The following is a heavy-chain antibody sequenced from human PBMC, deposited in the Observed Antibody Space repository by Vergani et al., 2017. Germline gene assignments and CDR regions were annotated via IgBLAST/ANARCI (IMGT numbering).Heavy chain of an antibody. D-gene: IGHD5-18*01. Sequence: VQLVESGGGLVQPGRSLRLSCTASGFTFGDYAMSWFRQAPGKGLAWIGYIYYSGSTYYNPSLKSRVTISVDTSKNQFSLKLSSVTAADTAVYYCARALPRQLWVFDYWGQGTLVTVSS. V-gene: IGHV4-31*02. CDR3: ARALPRQLWVFDY. CDR2: IYYSGST. J-gene: IGHJ4*02. CDR1: GFTFGDYA.